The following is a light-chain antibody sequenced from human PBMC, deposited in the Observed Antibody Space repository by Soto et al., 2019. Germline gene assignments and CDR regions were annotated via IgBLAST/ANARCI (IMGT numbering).Light chain of an antibody. CDR3: QQRSNWPPYT. J-gene: IGKJ2*01. V-gene: IGKV3-11*01. Sequence: EIVLTQSPATLSLSPGERATLSCRASQSVSSYLAWYQQQPGQAPRLLIYDASNRATGIPARFSGSGSGTDFTLTISSREPEDFAVYYCQQRSNWPPYTFGQGTKLEIK. CDR2: DAS. CDR1: QSVSSY.